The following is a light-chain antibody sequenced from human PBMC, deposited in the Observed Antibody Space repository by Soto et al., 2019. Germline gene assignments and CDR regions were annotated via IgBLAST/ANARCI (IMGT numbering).Light chain of an antibody. CDR1: SSDIGRNY. CDR2: ENN. Sequence: QSALTQPPSVSAAPGQKVTISCSGSSSDIGRNYVSWYQHLPGTAPKLLIYENNKRPSGIPDRLSGSKSGSSATLGITGLQTGDEADYYCGTWDSSLTTYVFGPGTKVTVL. J-gene: IGLJ1*01. V-gene: IGLV1-51*02. CDR3: GTWDSSLTTYV.